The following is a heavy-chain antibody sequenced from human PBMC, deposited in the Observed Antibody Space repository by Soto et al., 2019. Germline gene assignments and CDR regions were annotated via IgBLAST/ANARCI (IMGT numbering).Heavy chain of an antibody. CDR1: GGCISSGDYY. J-gene: IGHJ4*02. CDR3: ARERGTTTFALPDIDY. V-gene: IGHV4-30-4*01. D-gene: IGHD1-7*01. Sequence: QVQLKESAPGLLKPSQTLSLTWTVSGGCISSGDYYWRWIRQPPGKGLEWNEDSYYSGRTYYHPSLKSRVTKAVDASKNQFSLKLSSVTAADTAVYYCARERGTTTFALPDIDYWGQGTLVSVSS. CDR2: SYYSGRT.